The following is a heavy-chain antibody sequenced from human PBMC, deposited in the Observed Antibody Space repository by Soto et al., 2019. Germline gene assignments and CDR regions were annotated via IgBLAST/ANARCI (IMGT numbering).Heavy chain of an antibody. CDR2: VSIGGST. Sequence: SLRLSCAASGFTFSSYAMGWVRQGPGKGLEWVAVVSIGGSTHYADSVRGRFTISRDNSKNTLSLQMNSLTAEDTAVYFCAKRRGAGGHFDYWGQGALVTVSS. V-gene: IGHV3-23*01. D-gene: IGHD2-15*01. J-gene: IGHJ4*02. CDR1: GFTFSSYA. CDR3: AKRRGAGGHFDY.